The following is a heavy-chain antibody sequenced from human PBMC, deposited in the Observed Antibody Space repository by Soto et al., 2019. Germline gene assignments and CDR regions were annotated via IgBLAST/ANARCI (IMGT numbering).Heavy chain of an antibody. D-gene: IGHD3-10*01. J-gene: IGHJ4*02. Sequence: ASVKVSCKTSGYTFTDHYVHWVRQAPGQGLEWLGWINPFSGGAKYPQRFKDKVSMTADTSISTVYMYLASLTSDDTAIYYCARSSGTYSLDFWGQGTLVTVSS. CDR2: INPFSGGA. V-gene: IGHV1-2*02. CDR3: ARSSGTYSLDF. CDR1: GYTFTDHY.